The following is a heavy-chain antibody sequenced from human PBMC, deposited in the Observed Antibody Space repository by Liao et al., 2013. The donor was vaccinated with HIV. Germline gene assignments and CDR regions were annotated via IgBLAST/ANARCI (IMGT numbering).Heavy chain of an antibody. CDR3: ARDADYGSGTNNAFDI. J-gene: IGHJ3*02. D-gene: IGHD3-10*01. V-gene: IGHV4-59*10. CDR2: IYTSGST. CDR1: GGSFSGYY. Sequence: QVQLQQWGAGLLKPSETLSLTCAVYGGSFSGYYWSWIRQPAGKGLEWIGRIYTSGSTNYNPSLKSRVTMSVDTSKNQFSLKLSSVTAADTAVYYCARDADYGSGTNNAFDIWGQGTMVTVSS.